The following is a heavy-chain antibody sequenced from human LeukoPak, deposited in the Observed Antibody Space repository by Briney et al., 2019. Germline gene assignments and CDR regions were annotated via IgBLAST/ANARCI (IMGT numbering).Heavy chain of an antibody. J-gene: IGHJ4*02. Sequence: GGSLRLSCAASGFTFSSYWMSWVRQAPGKGLEWVANIKQDGSQKYYVDSVKGRFSISRDNAKNSLYLQMNSLRAEDTAVYYCAKGELGTITVIAAFDYWGQGTLVTVSS. D-gene: IGHD3-22*01. V-gene: IGHV3-7*01. CDR3: AKGELGTITVIAAFDY. CDR2: IKQDGSQK. CDR1: GFTFSSYW.